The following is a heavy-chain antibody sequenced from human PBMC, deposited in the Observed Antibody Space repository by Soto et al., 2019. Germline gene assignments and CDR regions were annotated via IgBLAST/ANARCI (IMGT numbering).Heavy chain of an antibody. D-gene: IGHD6-13*01. CDR3: ARGARAAAAGISPPYDY. V-gene: IGHV3-11*05. CDR2: ISSSSTYT. Sequence: QVQLVESGGGLVKPGGSRRLSCAASGFIFSDYHMSGIRQAPGKGLEWVSYISSSSTYTPYADSVKGRFTISRDNAKDSLYLQMNSLRAEDTAGYYCARGARAAAAGISPPYDYWGQGTLVTGSS. CDR1: GFIFSDYH. J-gene: IGHJ4*02.